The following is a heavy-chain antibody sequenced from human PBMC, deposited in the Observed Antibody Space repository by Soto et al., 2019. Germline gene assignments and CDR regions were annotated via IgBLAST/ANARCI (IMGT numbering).Heavy chain of an antibody. V-gene: IGHV1-69*06. CDR2: IIPIFGTA. CDR3: AKSNYGSASNYFDC. J-gene: IGHJ4*02. D-gene: IGHD3-10*01. CDR1: GGTFSSYA. Sequence: SVKVSCKASGGTFSSYAISWVRQAPGQGLEWMGGIIPIFGTANYAQKFQGRVTITADKSTSTAYMELSSLRSEDTAVYYCAKSNYGSASNYFDCWGQGTLVTVSS.